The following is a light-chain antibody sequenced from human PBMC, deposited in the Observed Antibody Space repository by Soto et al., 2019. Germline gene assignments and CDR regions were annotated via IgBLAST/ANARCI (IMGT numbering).Light chain of an antibody. V-gene: IGLV1-51*02. Sequence: QSALTQPPSVSAAPGQKVTISCSGSSSNLGNNYVSWYQQLPGTAPKLLIYENSKRPSGIPDRFSGSKSGTSATLGITGLQTGDEADYYCGTWDSSLSAVVFGGGTKLTVL. CDR3: GTWDSSLSAVV. CDR1: SSNLGNNY. CDR2: ENS. J-gene: IGLJ2*01.